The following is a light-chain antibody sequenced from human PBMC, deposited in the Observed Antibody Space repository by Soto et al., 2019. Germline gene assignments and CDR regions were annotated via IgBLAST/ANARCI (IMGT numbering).Light chain of an antibody. V-gene: IGLV2-8*01. CDR2: EVS. CDR3: SSYAGSKNLI. J-gene: IGLJ2*01. CDR1: SSDIGGYNS. Sequence: QSALTQPPSASGSPGQSVTISCTGTSSDIGGYNSVSWYQQYPGKAPKLMIYEVSKRPSGVPDRSSASKSDNTASLTVSGLQAEDEAEYYCSSYAGSKNLIFGGGTKLTVL.